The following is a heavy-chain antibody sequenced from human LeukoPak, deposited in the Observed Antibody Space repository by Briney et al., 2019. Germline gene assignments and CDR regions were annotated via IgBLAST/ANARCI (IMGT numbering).Heavy chain of an antibody. J-gene: IGHJ4*02. CDR1: GFTFSSFW. D-gene: IGHD3-10*01. CDR2: INSDGSST. CDR3: AKEMGHSPHSSGTYWSDGGVGLDY. Sequence: TGGSLRLSCAASGFTFSSFWMHWVRQAPGKGLVWVSRINSDGSSTSYADSVKGRFTISRDNAKNTLYLQMNSLRAEDTAVYYCAKEMGHSPHSSGTYWSDGGVGLDYWGQGTLVTVSS. V-gene: IGHV3-74*01.